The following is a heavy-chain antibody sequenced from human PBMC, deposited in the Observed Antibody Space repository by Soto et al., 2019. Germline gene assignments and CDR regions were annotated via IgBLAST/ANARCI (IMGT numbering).Heavy chain of an antibody. V-gene: IGHV1-2*04. CDR3: ARARKESTSDFDY. CDR1: GYTCTGYY. D-gene: IGHD2-2*01. Sequence: QVQLVQSGAEVKKPGASVKVSCKASGYTCTGYYLHWVRQAPGEGLEWMGWINPNSGGTNYAQKFQGWVTMTRDTSISTAYMELSRLRSDDTAEYYCARARKESTSDFDYWGQGTLVTVSS. CDR2: INPNSGGT. J-gene: IGHJ4*02.